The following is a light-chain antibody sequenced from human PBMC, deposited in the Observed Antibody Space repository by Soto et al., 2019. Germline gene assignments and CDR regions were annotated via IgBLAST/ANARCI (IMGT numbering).Light chain of an antibody. CDR1: QSVHTY. CDR2: DAS. Sequence: ETVLTQSPATLSLSPGERATLSCRASQSVHTYLAWYQQKAGQAPRLLIYDASNRATGIPARFSGSGSGTDFTLTISRLEPEDCAVYDCQQRSNWPPYTFGQGTKLEIK. J-gene: IGKJ2*01. V-gene: IGKV3-11*01. CDR3: QQRSNWPPYT.